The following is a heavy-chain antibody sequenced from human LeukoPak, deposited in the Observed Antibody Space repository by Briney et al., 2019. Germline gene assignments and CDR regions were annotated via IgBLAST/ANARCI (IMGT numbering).Heavy chain of an antibody. CDR3: ARGKPPRIYAY. CDR1: GGSFSGYY. Sequence: SETLSLTCAVYGGSFSGYYWSWIRQPPGKGLEWIGEINHSGSTNYNPSLKSRVTISVDTSKNQFSLKLSSVTAAETAVYYCARGKPPRIYAYWGQGTLVTVSS. D-gene: IGHD2/OR15-2a*01. J-gene: IGHJ4*02. CDR2: INHSGST. V-gene: IGHV4-34*01.